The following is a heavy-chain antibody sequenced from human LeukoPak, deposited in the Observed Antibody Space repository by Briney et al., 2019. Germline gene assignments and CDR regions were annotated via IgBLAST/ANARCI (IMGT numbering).Heavy chain of an antibody. CDR1: GYSFTGYY. J-gene: IGHJ5*01. CDR3: AKHIRYSTSEWGFDS. Sequence: ASVKVSCKASGYSFTGYYIHWVRQAPGQGLEWMGWMNPNSGNTGYAQKFQGRVTMTRNTSISTAYMELSSLRSEDTAVYHCAKHIRYSTSEWGFDSWGQGTLVTVSS. CDR2: MNPNSGNT. V-gene: IGHV1-8*02. D-gene: IGHD6-13*01.